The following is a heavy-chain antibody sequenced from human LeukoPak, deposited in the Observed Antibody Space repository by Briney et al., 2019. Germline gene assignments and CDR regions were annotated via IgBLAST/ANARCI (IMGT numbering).Heavy chain of an antibody. CDR3: ARWRSDRDAFDI. CDR1: GFNFSSFG. D-gene: IGHD3-16*01. J-gene: IGHJ3*02. Sequence: GGSLRLSCEASGFNFSSFGMSWVRQAPGKGLEWVSAISGGGGATYYIDSVRGRFTISRDNSKNTLYLQMSSLRAEDTAVYYCARWRSDRDAFDIWGQGTMVTVSS. CDR2: ISGGGGAT. V-gene: IGHV3-23*01.